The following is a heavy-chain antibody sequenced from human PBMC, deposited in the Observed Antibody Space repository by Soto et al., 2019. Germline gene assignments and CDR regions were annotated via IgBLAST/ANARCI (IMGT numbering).Heavy chain of an antibody. Sequence: SETLSLTCTVSGGSISSSSYYWGWIRQPPGKGLEWIGSIYYSGSTYYNPSLKSRVTISVDTSKNQFSLKLSSVTAADTAVYYCARWGIAARLKAFDYWGQGTLVTVSS. V-gene: IGHV4-39*01. CDR2: IYYSGST. D-gene: IGHD6-6*01. CDR3: ARWGIAARLKAFDY. CDR1: GGSISSSSYY. J-gene: IGHJ4*02.